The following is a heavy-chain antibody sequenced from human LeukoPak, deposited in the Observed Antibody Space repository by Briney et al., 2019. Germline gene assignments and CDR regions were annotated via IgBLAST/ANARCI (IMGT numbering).Heavy chain of an antibody. CDR1: GYSLSSGYY. Sequence: SETLSLTCSVSGYSLSSGYYWGWIRQPPGKGLEWIGTIYHSGTTFYNPSLQSRVTVSLDTSKNQFSLKLSSVTAADTAVYYCAREVRSAWASFAPWGQGTLVTVSS. D-gene: IGHD1-26*01. J-gene: IGHJ5*02. CDR3: AREVRSAWASFAP. V-gene: IGHV4-38-2*02. CDR2: IYHSGTT.